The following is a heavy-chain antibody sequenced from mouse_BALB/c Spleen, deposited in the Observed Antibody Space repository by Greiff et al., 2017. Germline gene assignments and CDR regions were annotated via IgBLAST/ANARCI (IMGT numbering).Heavy chain of an antibody. CDR1: GYTFTSYT. V-gene: IGHV1-4*02. Sequence: VKLVESAAELARPGASVKMSCKASGYTFTSYTMHWVKQRPGQGLEWIGYINPSSGYTEYNQKFKDKTTLTADKSSSTAYMQLSSLTSEDSAVYYCARYYFYAMDYWGQGTSVTVSS. CDR3: ARYYFYAMDY. D-gene: IGHD1-1*01. J-gene: IGHJ4*01. CDR2: INPSSGYT.